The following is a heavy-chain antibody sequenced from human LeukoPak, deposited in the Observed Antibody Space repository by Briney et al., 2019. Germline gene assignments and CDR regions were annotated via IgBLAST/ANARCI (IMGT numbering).Heavy chain of an antibody. CDR2: ISGSSSYI. CDR3: ARDSAFDY. Sequence: PGGSLRLSCAASGFTFSSYSVNWVRQAPGKGLEWVSSISGSSSYIYYADSVKGRFTISRDNGKNSLHLQMNSLRAEDTAVYYCARDSAFDYWGQGTLVTVSS. V-gene: IGHV3-21*06. CDR1: GFTFSSYS. D-gene: IGHD3-10*01. J-gene: IGHJ4*02.